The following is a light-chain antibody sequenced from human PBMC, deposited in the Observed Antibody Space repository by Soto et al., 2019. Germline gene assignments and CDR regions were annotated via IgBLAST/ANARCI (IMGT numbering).Light chain of an antibody. CDR3: SSYTRSNTLV. V-gene: IGLV2-14*01. J-gene: IGLJ1*01. CDR2: EVT. CDR1: SSDIGGYNY. Sequence: QSALTQPASVSGSPGQSITISCTGGSSDIGGYNYVSWFQQHPGKAPKLMIYEVTNRPSGVSNRFSGSKSGSTASLTISGLQAEDEADYYCSSYTRSNTLVFGTGTKVTV.